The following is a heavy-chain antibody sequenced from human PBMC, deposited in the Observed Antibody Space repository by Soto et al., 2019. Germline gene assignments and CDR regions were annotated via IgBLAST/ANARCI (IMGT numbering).Heavy chain of an antibody. V-gene: IGHV4-31*03. D-gene: IGHD2-21*02. J-gene: IGHJ6*02. CDR3: ARVCGGDCHYGMDV. CDR1: GGSIISGGYY. Sequence: QVQLQESGPGLVKPSQTLSLTCTVSGGSIISGGYYWSWIRQHPGKGLEWSGYIYYSGSTYYNPSIKSRVTISVDTSKNQVSLKLRSVTAADTAVYYCARVCGGDCHYGMDVWGQGTTVTVSS. CDR2: IYYSGST.